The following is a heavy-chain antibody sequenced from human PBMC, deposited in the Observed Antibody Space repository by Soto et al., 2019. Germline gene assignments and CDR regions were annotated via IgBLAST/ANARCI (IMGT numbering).Heavy chain of an antibody. J-gene: IGHJ4*02. V-gene: IGHV3-72*01. CDR1: GFTLSDHY. CDR2: SRTKAKGYTT. Sequence: EVQVVESGGALVQPGGSLRLSCAVSGFTLSDHYMDWVRQAPGKGLEWVGRSRTKAKGYTTEYAESVKGRFTISRDDSKSAVFLQLNSLEIEETAVYVCSRARKLGGTTHCDFCGQGTLVTVSS. D-gene: IGHD1-1*01. CDR3: SRARKLGGTTHCDF.